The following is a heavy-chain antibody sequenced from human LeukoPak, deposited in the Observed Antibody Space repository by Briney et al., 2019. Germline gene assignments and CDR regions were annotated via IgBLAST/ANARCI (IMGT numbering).Heavy chain of an antibody. CDR3: ARAKIRSYYFDY. CDR1: GGSISSGGYS. D-gene: IGHD1-26*01. Sequence: SETLSLTCAVSGGSISSGGYSWSWIRQPPGKGLEWIGYIYHSGSTYYNPSLKSRVTIPVDRSKNQFSLKLSSVTAADTAVYYCARAKIRSYYFDYWGQGTLVTVSS. V-gene: IGHV4-30-2*01. CDR2: IYHSGST. J-gene: IGHJ4*02.